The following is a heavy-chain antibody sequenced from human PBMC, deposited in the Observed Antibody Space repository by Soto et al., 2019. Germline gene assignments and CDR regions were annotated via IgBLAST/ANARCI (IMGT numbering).Heavy chain of an antibody. J-gene: IGHJ5*02. CDR3: VRRHVSATGIDWFDI. Sequence: GXSVKISCKASGDTFTSYGIHWVRQAPGQRLEWMGWINAANGDTKYSPKFQGRVTITRDTSASTAYMELSSLRSEDTAVYYCVRRHVSATGIDWFDIWGQGTLVTV. CDR1: GDTFTSYG. CDR2: INAANGDT. D-gene: IGHD6-13*01. V-gene: IGHV1-3*01.